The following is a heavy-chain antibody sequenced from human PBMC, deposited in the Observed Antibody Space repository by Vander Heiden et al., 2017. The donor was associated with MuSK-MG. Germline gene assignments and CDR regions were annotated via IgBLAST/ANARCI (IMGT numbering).Heavy chain of an antibody. J-gene: IGHJ4*02. CDR1: AGSMSSTSYY. CDR3: ASLEVGSGYSQDFDW. CDR2: IYYSRMK. V-gene: IGHV4-39*01. Sequence: QLQMQELGPGLLKPSETLSLTCTVPAGSMSSTSYYWGWIRQPPGKGLEWIGSIYYSRMKYYNPARKSRLTISADTSKNQLSLRLSYVNAEDTATYYCASLEVGSGYSQDFDWWGQGTLVTVSS. D-gene: IGHD3-3*01.